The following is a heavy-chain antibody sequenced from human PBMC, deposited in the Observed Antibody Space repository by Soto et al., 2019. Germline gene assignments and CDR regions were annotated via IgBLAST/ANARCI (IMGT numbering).Heavy chain of an antibody. CDR2: ISWNSGSI. V-gene: IGHV3-9*01. Sequence: EVQLVESGGGLVQPGRSLRLSCAASGFTFDDYAMHWVRQAPGKGLEWVSGISWNSGSIGYADSVKGRFTISRDNAKNSLYLQKNSLTAEDTALYYCAKWDDYGDRKEAFDIWGQGTKVTVSS. CDR1: GFTFDDYA. J-gene: IGHJ3*02. CDR3: AKWDDYGDRKEAFDI. D-gene: IGHD4-17*01.